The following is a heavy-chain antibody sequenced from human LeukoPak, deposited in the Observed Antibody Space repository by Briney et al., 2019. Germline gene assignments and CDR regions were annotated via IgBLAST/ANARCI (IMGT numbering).Heavy chain of an antibody. V-gene: IGHV4-4*07. CDR3: AKGGESSLPFDF. J-gene: IGHJ4*02. Sequence: PSETLPLTCIVSGASISGHYWSWIRQPAGKEPEWIGRVHTSRGTNYNSSLKSRLTMSVDTSKNQFSLHLASVTAADTAVYYCAKGGESSLPFDFWGQGTLVTVSS. CDR1: GASISGHY. D-gene: IGHD3-10*01. CDR2: VHTSRGT.